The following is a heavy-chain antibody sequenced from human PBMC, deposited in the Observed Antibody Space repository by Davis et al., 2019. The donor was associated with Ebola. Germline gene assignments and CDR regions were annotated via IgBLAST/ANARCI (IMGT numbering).Heavy chain of an antibody. CDR3: ATERCPGSNC. J-gene: IGHJ4*02. D-gene: IGHD2-2*01. CDR2: IYYSGST. CDR1: GGSISSGGYY. V-gene: IGHV4-31*03. Sequence: SETLSLTCTVSGGSISSGGYYWSCIRQHPGKGLEWIGYIYYSGSTYYNPSLKSRVTISVDTSKNQFSLKLSSVTAADTAVYYCATERCPGSNCWGQGTLVTVSS.